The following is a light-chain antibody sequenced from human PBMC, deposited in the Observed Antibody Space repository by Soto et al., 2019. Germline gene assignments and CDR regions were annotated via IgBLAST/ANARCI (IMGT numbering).Light chain of an antibody. CDR1: QSISSW. CDR3: QQYNSYPRAV. V-gene: IGKV1-5*03. Sequence: DIQMTQSPSTLSASVGDRVTITCRASQSISSWLAWYQQKPGKAPKLLIYKASSLDSGVPSRFSGSGSGTEFTLTISSLLPDDFATYYCQQYNSYPRAVFGGGTKVEIK. J-gene: IGKJ4*01. CDR2: KAS.